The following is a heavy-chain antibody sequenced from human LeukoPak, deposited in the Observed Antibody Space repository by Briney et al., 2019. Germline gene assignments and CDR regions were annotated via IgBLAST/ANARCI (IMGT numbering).Heavy chain of an antibody. CDR1: GFTFSIYA. V-gene: IGHV3-23*01. Sequence: GGSLRLSCAASGFTFSIYAMSWVRQAPGKGLQWVSSITSRGESTWYVDSVKGRFTITRDNPGNTLYLQMHSLRAEDTAVYYCARDRPNYYGSDGHYYRRDGDYWGRGTLVSVSS. D-gene: IGHD3-22*01. CDR3: ARDRPNYYGSDGHYYRRDGDY. J-gene: IGHJ4*02. CDR2: ITSRGEST.